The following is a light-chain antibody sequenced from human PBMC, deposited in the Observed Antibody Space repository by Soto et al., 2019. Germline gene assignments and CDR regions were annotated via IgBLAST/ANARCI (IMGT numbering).Light chain of an antibody. Sequence: QSVLTQPPSASGSPGQSVTISCTGTSSDVGTYIYVSWYQHHPGKAPKLIIYEASKRPSGVPDRFSGSKSGDTASLTDSGLQAEDEADYYCGSYAGGNNHYVFGTGTKLTVL. V-gene: IGLV2-8*01. CDR2: EAS. CDR3: GSYAGGNNHYV. J-gene: IGLJ1*01. CDR1: SSDVGTYIY.